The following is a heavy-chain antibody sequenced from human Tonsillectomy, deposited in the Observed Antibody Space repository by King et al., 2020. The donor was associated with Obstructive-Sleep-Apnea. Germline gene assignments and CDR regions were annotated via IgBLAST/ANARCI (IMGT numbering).Heavy chain of an antibody. V-gene: IGHV1-18*04. CDR2: ISAYNGNT. CDR1: GYTFTSYG. J-gene: IGHJ4*02. Sequence: VQLVESGAEVKKPGASVKVSCKASGYTFTSYGISWVRQAPGQGLEWMGWISAYNGNTNYAQKLQGRVTMTTDTSTSTAYMELRSLRSDDTAVYYCAKGFYSRGWYEGPWYFDYRGQGTLVTVSS. CDR3: AKGFYSRGWYEGPWYFDY. D-gene: IGHD6-19*01.